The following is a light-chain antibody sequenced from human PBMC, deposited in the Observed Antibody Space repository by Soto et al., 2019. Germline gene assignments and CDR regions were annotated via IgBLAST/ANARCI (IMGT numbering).Light chain of an antibody. J-gene: IGKJ1*01. V-gene: IGKV3-15*01. Sequence: EIVMTQSPATLSVSPGERATLSCRASQSVSSNLAWYQQKPGQAPRLLIYGASTRATGIPARFSGSGSGTEFTLTLSSLQSEDFAVYYFQHYNNWPPGTFGQGTKVEIK. CDR2: GAS. CDR1: QSVSSN. CDR3: QHYNNWPPGT.